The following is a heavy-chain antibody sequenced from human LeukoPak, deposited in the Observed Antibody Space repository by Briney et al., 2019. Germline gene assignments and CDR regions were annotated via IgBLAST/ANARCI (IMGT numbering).Heavy chain of an antibody. J-gene: IGHJ4*02. CDR2: IFYDGSNK. CDR3: AQTGDKYGSFEY. D-gene: IGHD3-10*01. CDR1: GFTFNRSG. Sequence: GGSLRLSCAASGFTFNRSGMHWVRQAPGKGLVWVALIFYDGSNKYFADSVKGRFTISRDNSKSMLYLQMNSLRAEDTAVYYCAQTGDKYGSFEYWGQGTLVTVSS. V-gene: IGHV3-33*01.